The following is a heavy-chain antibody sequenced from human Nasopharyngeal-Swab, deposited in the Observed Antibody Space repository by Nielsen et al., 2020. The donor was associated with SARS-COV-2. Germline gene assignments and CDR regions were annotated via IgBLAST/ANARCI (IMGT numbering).Heavy chain of an antibody. CDR3: ARDLKGSSWYYYYYGMDV. CDR1: GYTFTSYD. Sequence: ASVKVSCKASGYTFTSYDINWVRQATGQGLEWMGWMNPNSGGTNYAQKFQGRVTMTRDTSISTAYMELSRLRSDDTAVYYCARDLKGSSWYYYYYGMDVWGQGTTVTVSS. J-gene: IGHJ6*02. CDR2: MNPNSGGT. V-gene: IGHV1-2*02. D-gene: IGHD6-13*01.